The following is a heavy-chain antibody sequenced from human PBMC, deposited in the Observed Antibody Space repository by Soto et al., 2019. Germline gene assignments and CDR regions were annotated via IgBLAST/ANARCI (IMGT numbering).Heavy chain of an antibody. J-gene: IGHJ2*01. Sequence: VQLVESGGGVVQPGRSLRLSCAASGFTFSSYGMHWVRQAPGKGLEWVAVIWYDGSNKYYADSVKGRFTISRDNSKNTLYLQMNSLRAEDTALYYCASEHTTPHKRGYFDLWGRGTLVTVSS. V-gene: IGHV3-33*01. CDR3: ASEHTTPHKRGYFDL. CDR1: GFTFSSYG. CDR2: IWYDGSNK. D-gene: IGHD1-26*01.